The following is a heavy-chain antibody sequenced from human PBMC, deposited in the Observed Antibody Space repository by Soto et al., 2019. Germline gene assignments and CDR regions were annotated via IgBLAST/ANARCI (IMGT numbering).Heavy chain of an antibody. CDR1: GFFFSSYA. CDR3: PKDAAMVSSAFNYFDY. V-gene: IGHV3-23*01. D-gene: IGHD6-13*01. J-gene: IGHJ4*02. CDR2: IGGSGGYK. Sequence: EVQLLESGGGLVQPGGSLRLSCAASGFFFSSYAMSWVRQAPGKGLEWVSGIGGSGGYKSYADSVKGRFTISRDNSKNTLFLQMESLEAEETAVYYCPKDAAMVSSAFNYFDYWGQGTLVAVSS.